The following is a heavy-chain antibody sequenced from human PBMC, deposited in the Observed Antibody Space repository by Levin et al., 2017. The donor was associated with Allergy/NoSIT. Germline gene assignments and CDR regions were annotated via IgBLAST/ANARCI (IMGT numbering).Heavy chain of an antibody. V-gene: IGHV3-7*01. Sequence: LSLPCAASGFTFRSYWMSWVRQAPGKGLEWVANIKQDGSEKYYVDSVKGRFTISRDNAKNSLYLQMNSLRAEDTAVYYCAREGAPSGYDFWFDPWGQGTLVTVSS. CDR3: AREGAPSGYDFWFDP. D-gene: IGHD5-12*01. CDR2: IKQDGSEK. CDR1: GFTFRSYW. J-gene: IGHJ5*02.